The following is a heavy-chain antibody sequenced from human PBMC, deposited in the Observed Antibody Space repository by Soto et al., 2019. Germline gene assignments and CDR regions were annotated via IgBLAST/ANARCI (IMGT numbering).Heavy chain of an antibody. CDR3: ASSSITSFGVPRYPYYYYGMDV. CDR2: ISAYNGNT. V-gene: IGHV1-18*01. J-gene: IGHJ6*02. CDR1: GYTFTSYG. Sequence: ASVKVSCKASGYTFTSYGISWVRQAPGQGLEWMGWISAYNGNTNYAQKLQGRVTMTTDTYTSTAYMELRSLRSDDTAVYYCASSSITSFGVPRYPYYYYGMDVWGQGTTVTVSS. D-gene: IGHD3-3*01.